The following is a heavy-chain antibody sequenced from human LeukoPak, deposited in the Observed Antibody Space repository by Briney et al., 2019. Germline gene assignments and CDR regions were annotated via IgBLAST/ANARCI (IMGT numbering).Heavy chain of an antibody. CDR3: ARPRIQLWEYFQH. Sequence: GGSLRLSCAASGFTFSSYAMSWVRQAPGKGLEWVSAISGSGANTYYADSVKGRFTISRDNSKSTLYLQMNDLRAEDTAVYYCARPRIQLWEYFQHWGQGTLVTVSS. D-gene: IGHD5-18*01. J-gene: IGHJ1*01. CDR2: ISGSGANT. V-gene: IGHV3-23*01. CDR1: GFTFSSYA.